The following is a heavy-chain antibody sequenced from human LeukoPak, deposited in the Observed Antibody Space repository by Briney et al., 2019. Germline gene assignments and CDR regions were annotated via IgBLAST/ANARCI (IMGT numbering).Heavy chain of an antibody. CDR1: GYTFTSYA. Sequence: ASVKVSCKASGYTFTSYAMHWVRQAPGQRLEWMGWINAGNGNTKYSQKFQGRVIITRDTSASTAYMELSSLRSEDTAVYYCARGPGYSSGFNWFDPWGQGTLVTVSS. CDR2: INAGNGNT. D-gene: IGHD6-19*01. V-gene: IGHV1-3*01. J-gene: IGHJ5*02. CDR3: ARGPGYSSGFNWFDP.